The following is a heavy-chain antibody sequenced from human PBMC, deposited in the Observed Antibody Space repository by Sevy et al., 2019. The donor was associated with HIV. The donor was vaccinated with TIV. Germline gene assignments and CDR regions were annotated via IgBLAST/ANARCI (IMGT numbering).Heavy chain of an antibody. D-gene: IGHD3-16*01. CDR1: GGSITTTDYY. CDR3: ARGVGGPGVMITFGGVKYAFDF. CDR2: IHYSGMT. J-gene: IGHJ3*01. V-gene: IGHV4-30-4*01. Sequence: SETLSLTCTVSGGSITTTDYYWSWIRQSPRKGLEWIGYIHYSGMTYYNPSLKSRVTMSVDTSRNQFSLRLNSVTATDTAVYYCARGVGGPGVMITFGGVKYAFDFWGQGRTVTVSS.